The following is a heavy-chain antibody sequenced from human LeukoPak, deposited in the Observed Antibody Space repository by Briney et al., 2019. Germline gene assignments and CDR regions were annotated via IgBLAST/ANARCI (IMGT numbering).Heavy chain of an antibody. J-gene: IGHJ4*02. Sequence: GGSLRLSCAASGFTFSSYSMNWVRQAPGKGLEWVSSISSSSSYIYYADSVKGRFTISRDNAKNSLYLQMNSLRAEDTAVYYCARDLITAPKGGYYFDYWGQGTLVTVSS. CDR3: ARDLITAPKGGYYFDY. D-gene: IGHD1-26*01. CDR2: ISSSSSYI. V-gene: IGHV3-21*01. CDR1: GFTFSSYS.